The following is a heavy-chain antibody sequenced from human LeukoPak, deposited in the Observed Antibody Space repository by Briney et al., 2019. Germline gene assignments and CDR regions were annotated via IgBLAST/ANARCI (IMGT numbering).Heavy chain of an antibody. V-gene: IGHV3-23*01. J-gene: IGHJ4*02. Sequence: PGGSLRLSCTASGFTFSSYAMSWVRQPPGKGLEWVSPISGSGGGTYYTDSVKGRFTISGDNSKNTLYMQMNSLRAEDTAVYYCARSGNYYSFDYWGQGTLVTVSS. D-gene: IGHD1-26*01. CDR1: GFTFSSYA. CDR2: ISGSGGGT. CDR3: ARSGNYYSFDY.